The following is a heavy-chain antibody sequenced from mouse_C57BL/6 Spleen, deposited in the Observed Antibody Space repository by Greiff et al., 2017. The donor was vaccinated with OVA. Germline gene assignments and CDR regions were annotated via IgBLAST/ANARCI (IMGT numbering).Heavy chain of an antibody. Sequence: QVQLQQPGAELVKPGASVKLSCKASGYTFTSYWMHWVKQRPGRGLEWIGRIDPNSGGTKYNEKFKSKATLTVDKPSSTAYMQLSSLTSEDSAVYYCARSGIITTVVAPYAMDYWGQGTSVTVSS. CDR3: ARSGIITTVVAPYAMDY. D-gene: IGHD1-1*01. CDR1: GYTFTSYW. J-gene: IGHJ4*01. V-gene: IGHV1-72*01. CDR2: IDPNSGGT.